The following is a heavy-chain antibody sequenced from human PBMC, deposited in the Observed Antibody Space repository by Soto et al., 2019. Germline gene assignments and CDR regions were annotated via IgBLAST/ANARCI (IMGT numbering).Heavy chain of an antibody. CDR1: GYSFTTYA. D-gene: IGHD3-10*01. V-gene: IGHV1-3*01. J-gene: IGHJ4*02. CDR2: INAGNGNT. Sequence: QVQLVQSGAEVKKPGASVKVSCKASGYSFTTYAIHWVRQAPGQRFEWIGWINAGNGNTKYSQNFQGRVTITRDTSATSTYMELSSLRSEDTAVYYCARLLSFGELTLDSWGQGSLVTVSS. CDR3: ARLLSFGELTLDS.